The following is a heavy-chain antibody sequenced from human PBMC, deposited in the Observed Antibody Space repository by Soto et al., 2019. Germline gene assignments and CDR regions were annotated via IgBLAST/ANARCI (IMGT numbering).Heavy chain of an antibody. CDR1: GGSLSSGGYY. CDR2: IYYSGST. Sequence: SDTLSLTCTVSGGSLSSGGYYWSWIRQHPGKGLEWIGYIYYSGSTYYNPSLKSRVTISVDTSKNQFSLKLSSVTAADTAVYYCASDNRGGSPPRAFDIWGQGTMVTVSS. J-gene: IGHJ3*02. CDR3: ASDNRGGSPPRAFDI. V-gene: IGHV4-31*03. D-gene: IGHD2-15*01.